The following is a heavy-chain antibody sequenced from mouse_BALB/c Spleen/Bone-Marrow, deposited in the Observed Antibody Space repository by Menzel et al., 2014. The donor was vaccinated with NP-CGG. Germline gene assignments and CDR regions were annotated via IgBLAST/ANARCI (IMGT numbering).Heavy chain of an antibody. CDR1: GFTFTDYY. J-gene: IGHJ4*01. D-gene: IGHD1-1*01. CDR2: IRNKSNGYTT. Sequence: EVKLQESGGGLVQPGGSLRLSCATSGFTFTDYYMSWVRQPPGKALEWLGSIRNKSNGYTTEYSASVKGRFTISRDNSQSILYLQVNTLRAEDSATYYCARDYYGNIYAMDYWGQGTSVTVSS. CDR3: ARDYYGNIYAMDY. V-gene: IGHV7-3*02.